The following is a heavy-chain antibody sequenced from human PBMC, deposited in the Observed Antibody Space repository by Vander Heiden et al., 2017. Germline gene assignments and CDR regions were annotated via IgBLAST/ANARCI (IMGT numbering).Heavy chain of an antibody. CDR1: GDYISSRTPY. Sequence: QLQLQESGPGLVKPSEPLSLTCTVSGDYISSRTPYWGWVRQPPGKGLEWIGTIYYSGRTFYKPSLRSRATISVDTSKNQFSLKLNSVTAADTAVYYCARKRYSSGWDFDYWGQGVLVTVSS. J-gene: IGHJ4*02. CDR3: ARKRYSSGWDFDY. V-gene: IGHV4-39*01. D-gene: IGHD6-19*01. CDR2: IYYSGRT.